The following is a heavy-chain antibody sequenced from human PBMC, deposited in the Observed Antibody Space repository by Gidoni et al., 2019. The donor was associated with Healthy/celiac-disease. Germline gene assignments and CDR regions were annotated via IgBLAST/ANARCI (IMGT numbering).Heavy chain of an antibody. Sequence: GESGGGVVQPGRSLRLFCAASGFTFSSYAMHWVRQAPGKGLEWVAVISYDGSNKYYADSVKGRFTISRDNSKNTLYLQMNSLRAEDTAVYYCAREGRTYYYDSSGYYYVGNWFDPWGQGTLVTVSS. J-gene: IGHJ5*02. CDR1: GFTFSSYA. V-gene: IGHV3-30-3*01. CDR3: AREGRTYYYDSSGYYYVGNWFDP. D-gene: IGHD3-22*01. CDR2: ISYDGSNK.